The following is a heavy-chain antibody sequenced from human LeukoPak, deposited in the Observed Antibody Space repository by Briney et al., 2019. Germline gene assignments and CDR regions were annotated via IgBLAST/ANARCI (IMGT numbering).Heavy chain of an antibody. CDR1: GDSIFSAA. J-gene: IGHJ4*02. CDR2: TYHNSMWVR. CDR3: ARDRANGWNHPDD. V-gene: IGHV6-1*01. Sequence: SQTLSLTCAISGDSIFSAAWNWIRQSPSRGFEWLGRTYHNSMWVRDYPLSVKSRISINPDTSKNQFSLQLDSVTPEDTAVYYCARDRANGWNHPDDWGQGTLVTVSS. D-gene: IGHD1-14*01.